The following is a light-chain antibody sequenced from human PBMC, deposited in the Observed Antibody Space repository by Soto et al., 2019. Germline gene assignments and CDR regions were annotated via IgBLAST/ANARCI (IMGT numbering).Light chain of an antibody. V-gene: IGKV3-20*01. J-gene: IGKJ3*01. CDR2: ATS. Sequence: EIVLTQSPVTLSLSPGESATLSCRASLTVSSTYLTWYQQRPGQAPRLLIYATSTRSTDVPDRFSGSGSGTDVTLTISGLEPEDFGMYYCQLYGTSPLFGPGTKVDVK. CDR1: LTVSSTY. CDR3: QLYGTSPL.